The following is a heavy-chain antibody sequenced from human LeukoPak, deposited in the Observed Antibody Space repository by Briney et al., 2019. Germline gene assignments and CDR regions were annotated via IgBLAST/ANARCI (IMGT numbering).Heavy chain of an antibody. CDR3: ARGPYSSGWYWGGY. J-gene: IGHJ4*02. CDR1: GYSFTTYW. V-gene: IGHV5-51*01. CDR2: IYPGDSDT. D-gene: IGHD6-19*01. Sequence: GESLKISCEGSGYSFTTYWISWVRQMPGKGLEWMGIIYPGDSDTRYSPSFQGQVTISADKSINTAYLQWSSLKASDTAMYYCARGPYSSGWYWGGYWGQGTLVTVSS.